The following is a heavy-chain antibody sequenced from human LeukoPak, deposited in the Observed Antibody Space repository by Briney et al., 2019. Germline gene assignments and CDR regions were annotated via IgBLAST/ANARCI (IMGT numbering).Heavy chain of an antibody. J-gene: IGHJ4*02. Sequence: GRSLRLSCSASGFTFANYVMSWFRQAPGKGLEWVGFIRSDAYGGTTEYAASVNGRFTISRDDSKSTAYLQMNSLETEDTAVYYCTRDLLPPGKINYNPYFFAYWGQGTLVTVPS. CDR2: IRSDAYGGTT. CDR1: GFTFANYV. D-gene: IGHD4-11*01. CDR3: TRDLLPPGKINYNPYFFAY. V-gene: IGHV3-49*03.